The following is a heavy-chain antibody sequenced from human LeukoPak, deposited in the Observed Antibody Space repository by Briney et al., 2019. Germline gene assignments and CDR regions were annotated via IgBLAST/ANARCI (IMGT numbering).Heavy chain of an antibody. CDR3: ARDGIGIAAAE. CDR2: INPNSGGT. V-gene: IGHV1-2*06. CDR1: GGTFSSYA. Sequence: ASVKVSCTASGGTFSSYAISWVRQAPGQGLEWMGRINPNSGGTNYAQKFQGRVTMTRDTSISTAYMELSRLRSDDTAVYYCARDGIGIAAAEWGQGTLVTVSS. J-gene: IGHJ4*02. D-gene: IGHD6-13*01.